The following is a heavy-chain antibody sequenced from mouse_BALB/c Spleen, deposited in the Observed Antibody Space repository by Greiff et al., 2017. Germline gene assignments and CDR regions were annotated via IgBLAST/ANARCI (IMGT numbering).Heavy chain of an antibody. CDR1: GYSITSDYA. V-gene: IGHV3-2*02. J-gene: IGHJ1*01. CDR2: ISYSGST. D-gene: IGHD1-1*01. CDR3: ARGNYYGSSYRYFDV. Sequence: EVKLQESGPGLVKPSQSLSLTCTVTGYSITSDYAWTWIRQFPGNKLEWMGYISYSGSTSYNPSLKSRISITRDTSKNQFFLQLNSVTTEDTATYYCARGNYYGSSYRYFDVWGAGTTVTVSS.